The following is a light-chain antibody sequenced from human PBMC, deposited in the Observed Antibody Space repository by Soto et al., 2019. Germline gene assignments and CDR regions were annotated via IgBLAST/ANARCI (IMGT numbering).Light chain of an antibody. CDR1: QSVGNK. CDR2: DIS. CDR3: QQYNIWRSIT. Sequence: EIVVTQSPATLSVSPGERATLSCSASQSVGNKVAWYQHKPGQTPGLIIYDISTRAAGVPARFSGSGYGTDFTLTISSLQSEDFAVYYCQQYNIWRSITFGQGTRLEIK. V-gene: IGKV3-15*01. J-gene: IGKJ5*01.